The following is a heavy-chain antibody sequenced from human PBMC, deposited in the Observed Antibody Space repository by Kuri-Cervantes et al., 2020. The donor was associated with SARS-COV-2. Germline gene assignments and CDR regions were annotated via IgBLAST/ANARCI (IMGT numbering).Heavy chain of an antibody. Sequence: ASVKVSCKASGYTFTSHGISWVRQAPGQGLEWMGWISAYNGNTNYAQKLQGRVTMTTDTSTSTAYMELRSLRSDDTAVYYCARRYSGSYGSYWFDPWGQGTLVTVSS. D-gene: IGHD1-26*01. J-gene: IGHJ5*02. CDR2: ISAYNGNT. CDR3: ARRYSGSYGSYWFDP. V-gene: IGHV1-18*04. CDR1: GYTFTSHG.